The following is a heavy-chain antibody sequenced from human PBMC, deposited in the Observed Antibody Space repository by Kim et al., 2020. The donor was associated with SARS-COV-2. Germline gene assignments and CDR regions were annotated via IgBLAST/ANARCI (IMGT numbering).Heavy chain of an antibody. D-gene: IGHD2-2*01. Sequence: GGSLRLSCAASGFTFSSCSMSWVRQAPGKGLEWVSAISGNGANTYYADSVKGRFTISRDNSKNTLYLQMNSLRVGDTAVYYCAKGISKSIYYYDGMDVWG. CDR1: GFTFSSCS. J-gene: IGHJ6*01. CDR3: AKGISKSIYYYDGMDV. CDR2: ISGNGANT. V-gene: IGHV3-23*01.